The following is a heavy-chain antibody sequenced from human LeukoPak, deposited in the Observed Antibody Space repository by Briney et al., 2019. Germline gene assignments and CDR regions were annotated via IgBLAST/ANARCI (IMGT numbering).Heavy chain of an antibody. V-gene: IGHV3-53*01. CDR3: ARDSRQDYYDSSSYLWFAFDL. Sequence: GGSLGLSCAASGFTVSNNYMSWVRQAPGKGLEWVSVIYSGGSTYYADSVKGRFTISRDNSKNTLYLQMNSRRAEDTAVYYCARDSRQDYYDSSSYLWFAFDLWARSPMVTVSS. D-gene: IGHD3-22*01. CDR2: IYSGGST. J-gene: IGHJ3*01. CDR1: GFTVSNNY.